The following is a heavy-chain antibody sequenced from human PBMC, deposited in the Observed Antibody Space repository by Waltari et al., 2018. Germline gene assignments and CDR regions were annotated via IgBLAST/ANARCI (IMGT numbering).Heavy chain of an antibody. Sequence: QVQLVESGGGVVQPGGSLRLSCAASGFTFSSYGMHWVRQAPGKGLEWVALIRYDGSNKYYADSVKGRFTISRDNSKNTLYLQMNSLRAEDTAVYYCAKVGGGNSKYWYFDLWGRGTLVTVSS. D-gene: IGHD2-21*02. J-gene: IGHJ2*01. CDR2: IRYDGSNK. V-gene: IGHV3-30*02. CDR3: AKVGGGNSKYWYFDL. CDR1: GFTFSSYG.